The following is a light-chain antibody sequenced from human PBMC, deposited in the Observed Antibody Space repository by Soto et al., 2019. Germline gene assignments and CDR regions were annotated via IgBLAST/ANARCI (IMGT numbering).Light chain of an antibody. CDR2: DAS. Sequence: DIVLTQSPATLSLSPGKRATLSCRASQSVNSYLAWYQQKPGQAPRLLIYDASNRAAGIPARFSGSGSGTDFTLTISSLEPEDFAVYYCQHRKIWPLTFGGGTKVEI. CDR1: QSVNSY. V-gene: IGKV3-11*01. CDR3: QHRKIWPLT. J-gene: IGKJ4*01.